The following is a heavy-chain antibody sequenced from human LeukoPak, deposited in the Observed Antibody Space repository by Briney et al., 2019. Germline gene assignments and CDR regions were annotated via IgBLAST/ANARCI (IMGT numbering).Heavy chain of an antibody. CDR2: IKQDGSEK. Sequence: PGGSLRLSCAASGFTFSSYWMSWVRQAPGKGLEWVANIKQDGSEKYYVDSVKGRFTISRDNAKNSLYLQMSSLRAEDTAVYYCARRIRASGGYDWGFDYWGQGTLVTVSS. CDR1: GFTFSSYW. CDR3: ARRIRASGGYDWGFDY. V-gene: IGHV3-7*01. D-gene: IGHD5-12*01. J-gene: IGHJ4*02.